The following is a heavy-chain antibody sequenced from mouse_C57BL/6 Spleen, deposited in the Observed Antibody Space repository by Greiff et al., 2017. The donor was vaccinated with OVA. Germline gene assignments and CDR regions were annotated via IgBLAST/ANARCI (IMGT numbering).Heavy chain of an antibody. V-gene: IGHV14-2*01. CDR1: GFHIKDYY. D-gene: IGHD3-1*01. CDR2: NYPEDGET. Sequence: VHVKQSGAELVKPGASVKLSCPASGFHIKDYYMPWVKKRTEKGLEWIGRNYPEDGETKYAPKFQGKATITADTSSNTAYLQLSSLTSEDTAVYYCARGTGPWFAYWGQGTLVTVSA. CDR3: ARGTGPWFAY. J-gene: IGHJ3*01.